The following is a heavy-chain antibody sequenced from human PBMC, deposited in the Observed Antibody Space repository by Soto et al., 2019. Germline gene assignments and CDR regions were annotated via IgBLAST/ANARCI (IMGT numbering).Heavy chain of an antibody. CDR2: IYYSGST. CDR3: GGVAATKKTLVFDY. CDR1: GGSTSSYY. D-gene: IGHD2-15*01. V-gene: IGHV4-59*08. Sequence: PSETLSLTCTVSGGSTSSYYWSWTRQPPGKGLEWIGYIYYSGSTNYNPSLKSRVTISVDTSKNQFSLKLSSVTAADTAVYYCGGVAATKKTLVFDYWGQGTLVTVSS. J-gene: IGHJ4*02.